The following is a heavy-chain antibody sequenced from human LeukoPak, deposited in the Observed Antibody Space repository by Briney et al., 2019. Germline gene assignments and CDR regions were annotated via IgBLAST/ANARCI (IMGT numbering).Heavy chain of an antibody. J-gene: IGHJ6*03. V-gene: IGHV4-59*08. CDR2: IYYSGST. CDR1: GGSISSYY. CDR3: ARVYGSGSYYNGYYYYYMDV. Sequence: SETLSLTCTVSGGSISSYYWSWIRQPPGKGLEWIGYIYYSGSTNYNPSLKSRVTISVDTSKNQFSLKLSSVTAADTAVYYCARVYGSGSYYNGYYYYYMDVWGKGTTVTISS. D-gene: IGHD3-10*01.